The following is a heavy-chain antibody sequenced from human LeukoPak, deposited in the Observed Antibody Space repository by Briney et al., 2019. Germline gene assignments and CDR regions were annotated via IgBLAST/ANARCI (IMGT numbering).Heavy chain of an antibody. V-gene: IGHV3-23*01. CDR1: GFTFSNYA. J-gene: IGHJ4*02. Sequence: GGSLRLSCAASGFTFSNYAMSWVRQAPGKGLEWVSGISVTGAGTHYADSVKGRFTISRDNSKNTLHLQMNSLRAEDTAVYYCANPTLAYCSSTSCRTDYWGQGTLVTVSS. CDR3: ANPTLAYCSSTSCRTDY. CDR2: ISVTGAGT. D-gene: IGHD2-2*01.